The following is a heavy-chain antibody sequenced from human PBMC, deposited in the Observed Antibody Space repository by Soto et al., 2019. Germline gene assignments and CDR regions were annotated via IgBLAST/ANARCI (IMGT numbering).Heavy chain of an antibody. CDR3: ARRSFPYSGSPLEPWSDALDI. J-gene: IGHJ3*02. Sequence: QVQLVESGGGVVQPGRSLRLSCAASGFSISTYALHWVRQAPGKGPEWVAIISYNGNNKLYADSVKGRFTISRDNSKNTVDLQMNSLRVEDTAMYYCARRSFPYSGSPLEPWSDALDIWGQGTMVTVSS. CDR2: ISYNGNNK. V-gene: IGHV3-30*04. CDR1: GFSISTYA. D-gene: IGHD1-26*01.